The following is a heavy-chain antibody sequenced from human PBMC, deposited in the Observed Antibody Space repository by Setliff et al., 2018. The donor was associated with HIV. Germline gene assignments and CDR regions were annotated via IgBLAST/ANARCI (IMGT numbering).Heavy chain of an antibody. CDR2: INHSGST. J-gene: IGHJ3*02. D-gene: IGHD3-3*01. V-gene: IGHV4-34*01. Sequence: SETLSLTCAVYDGSFSAYFWSWNRQPPGKGLEWIGEINHSGSTNYNPSLKSRVSSSLDRSKKQFSLKLSSVTAADTAVYYCARGPLGSAPRDWRAFDIWGQGTMVTVSS. CDR1: DGSFSAYF. CDR3: ARGPLGSAPRDWRAFDI.